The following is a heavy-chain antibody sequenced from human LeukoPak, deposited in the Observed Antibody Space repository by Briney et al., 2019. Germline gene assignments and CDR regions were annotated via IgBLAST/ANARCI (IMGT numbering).Heavy chain of an antibody. CDR1: GGSISSGDYY. J-gene: IGHJ4*02. V-gene: IGHV4-30-4*08. CDR3: ARTLGYCSSTSCFYYFDY. CDR2: IYYSGST. D-gene: IGHD2-2*01. Sequence: SETLSLTCTVSGGSISSGDYYWSWIRQPPGKGLEWIGYIYYSGSTYYNPSLKGRVTISVDTSKNQFSLKLSSVTAADTAVYYCARTLGYCSSTSCFYYFDYWGQGTLVTVSS.